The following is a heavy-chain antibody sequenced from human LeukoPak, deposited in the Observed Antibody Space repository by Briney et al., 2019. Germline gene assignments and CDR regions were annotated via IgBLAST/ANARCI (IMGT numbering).Heavy chain of an antibody. D-gene: IGHD3-3*01. CDR3: AKLKYDFWSGYLLIDY. J-gene: IGHJ4*02. CDR1: GVTVSSNY. CDR2: ISGSGGST. V-gene: IGHV3-23*01. Sequence: GGSLRLSCAVFGVTVSSNYMSWVRQAPGKGLEWVSAISGSGGSTYYADSVKGRFTISRDNSKNTLYLQMNSLRAEDTAVYYCAKLKYDFWSGYLLIDYWGQGTLVTVSS.